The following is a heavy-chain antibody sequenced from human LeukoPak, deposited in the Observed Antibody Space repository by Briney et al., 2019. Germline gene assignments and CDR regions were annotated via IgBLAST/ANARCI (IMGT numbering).Heavy chain of an antibody. CDR1: GGSISSGDYY. J-gene: IGHJ6*02. V-gene: IGHV4-30-4*01. D-gene: IGHD5-12*01. CDR3: PRDRRKSGSTSYYSGRAV. Sequence: PSETLSLTCTVSGGSISSGDYYWSWIRQPPGKGLEWIGYIYYSGSTYYNPSLKSRVTISVDTSKNQFSLKLSSVTAADTAVYYCPRDRRKSGSTSYYSGRAVGGQGTTVPVSS. CDR2: IYYSGST.